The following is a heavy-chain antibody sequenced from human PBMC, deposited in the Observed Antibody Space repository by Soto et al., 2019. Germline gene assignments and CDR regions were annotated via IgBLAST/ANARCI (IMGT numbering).Heavy chain of an antibody. CDR3: ARANSWAEY. J-gene: IGHJ4*02. CDR1: GYTFSTSA. D-gene: IGHD6-13*01. CDR2: INAANGAT. Sequence: ASVKVSCKASGYTFSTSAMHWVRQAPGQRLEWMGWINAANGATKYSQKLQGRVTMSMDTSATPASMDLNSLRFEDTAVYSCARANSWAEYWGQGTLVTVSS. V-gene: IGHV1-3*01.